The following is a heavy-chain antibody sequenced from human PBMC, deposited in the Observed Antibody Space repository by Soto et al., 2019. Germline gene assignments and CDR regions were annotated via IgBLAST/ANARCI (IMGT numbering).Heavy chain of an antibody. CDR1: GGSISSYY. CDR2: IYYSGST. J-gene: IGHJ3*02. D-gene: IGHD3-16*01. CDR3: ARRDASAIDI. V-gene: IGHV4-59*01. Sequence: PSETLSLTCTVSGGSISSYYWSWIRQPPGKGLEWIGYIYYSGSTNYNPSLKSRVTISVHTSKNQFSLKLSSVTAADPAVYYCARRDASAIDIWGQATMVTGSS.